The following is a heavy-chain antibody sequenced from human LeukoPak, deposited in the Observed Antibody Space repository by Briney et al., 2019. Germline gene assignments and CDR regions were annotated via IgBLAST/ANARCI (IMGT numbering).Heavy chain of an antibody. D-gene: IGHD4-17*01. CDR3: ARGRLEETTVTTTDDY. V-gene: IGHV4-34*01. CDR1: GGSFSGYY. Sequence: PSETLSLTCAVYGGSFSGYYRSWIRQPPGKGLEWIGEINHSGSTNYNPSLKSRVTISVDTSKSQFSLKLSSVAAADTAVYYCARGRLEETTVTTTDDYWGQGTLVTVSS. J-gene: IGHJ4*02. CDR2: INHSGST.